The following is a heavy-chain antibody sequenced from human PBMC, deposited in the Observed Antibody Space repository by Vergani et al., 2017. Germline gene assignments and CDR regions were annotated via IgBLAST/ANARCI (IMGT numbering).Heavy chain of an antibody. D-gene: IGHD6-6*01. Sequence: QVQLQESGPGLVKPSETLSLTCTVSGGSLSSYYWSWIRQPPGKGLEWIGYIYYSGSTNYNPSLKSRVTISVETSKNQFSLKLSSVTAADTAVYYCARGAYSSSSEWFDPWGQGTLVTVSS. V-gene: IGHV4-59*01. CDR1: GGSLSSYY. CDR3: ARGAYSSSSEWFDP. J-gene: IGHJ5*02. CDR2: IYYSGST.